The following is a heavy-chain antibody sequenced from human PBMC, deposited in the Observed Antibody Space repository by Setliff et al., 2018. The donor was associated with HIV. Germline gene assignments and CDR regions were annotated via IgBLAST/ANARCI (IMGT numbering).Heavy chain of an antibody. J-gene: IGHJ6*03. D-gene: IGHD5-12*01. CDR3: ARGATLLPGYSDRWEYFYMDV. Sequence: PSETLSLTCAVYGGSFSEYYWSWIRQSPGKGLEWIGEINHSGSTHYNPPLKSRATISVDTSKNQFSLRLNSVTAADTAVYYCARGATLLPGYSDRWEYFYMDVWGKGTTVPSP. CDR1: GGSFSEYY. CDR2: INHSGST. V-gene: IGHV4-34*01.